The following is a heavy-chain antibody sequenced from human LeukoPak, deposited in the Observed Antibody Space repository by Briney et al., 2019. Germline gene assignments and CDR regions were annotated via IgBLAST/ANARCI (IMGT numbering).Heavy chain of an antibody. CDR2: IHYSGST. J-gene: IGHJ6*03. CDR3: ARGITIFGVVINYYYMDV. V-gene: IGHV4-59*01. CDR1: GGSISSYY. Sequence: PSETLSLTCTVSGGSISSYYWSWLRQPPGKGLEWIGYIHYSGSTNYNPSLKSRVTISVDTSKNQFSLKLSSVTAADTAVYYCARGITIFGVVINYYYMDVWGKGTTVTVSS. D-gene: IGHD3-3*01.